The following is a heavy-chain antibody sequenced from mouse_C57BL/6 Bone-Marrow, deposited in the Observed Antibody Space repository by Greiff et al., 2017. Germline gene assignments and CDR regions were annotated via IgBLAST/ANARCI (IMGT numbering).Heavy chain of an antibody. CDR2: ISSGSSTF. Sequence: VPLVESGGGLVKPGGSLKLSCAASGFTFCDYGLHWVRPAPEKGLEWVAYISSGSSTFYYADTVKGRFTIFSDHAKNTLFLQMTSLRSEDTAMYYCARTTQTAQAAWFAYWDQGSLDTVSA. V-gene: IGHV5-17*01. CDR3: ARTTQTAQAAWFAY. J-gene: IGHJ3*01. D-gene: IGHD3-2*02. CDR1: GFTFCDYG.